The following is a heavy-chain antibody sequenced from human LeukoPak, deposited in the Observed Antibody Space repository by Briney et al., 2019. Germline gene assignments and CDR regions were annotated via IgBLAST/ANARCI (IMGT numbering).Heavy chain of an antibody. CDR3: ARDRGPTVMYNWFDP. D-gene: IGHD4-17*01. Sequence: PGGSLRLSCAASGFTFSTYWMSWVRQAPGKGLEWVAVIWYDGSNKYYANSVKGRFTISRDNSKNTLYLQMNSLRAEDTAVYYCARDRGPTVMYNWFDPWGQGTLVTVSS. CDR1: GFTFSTYW. J-gene: IGHJ5*02. V-gene: IGHV3-33*08. CDR2: IWYDGSNK.